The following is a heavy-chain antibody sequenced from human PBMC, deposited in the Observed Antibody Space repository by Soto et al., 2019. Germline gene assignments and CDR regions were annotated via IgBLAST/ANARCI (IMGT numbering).Heavy chain of an antibody. Sequence: GGSLRLSCAASGFTFSSYAMHWVRQAPGKGLEWVAVISYDGSNKYYADSVKGRFTISRDNSKNTLYLQMNSLRAEDTAVYYCARDLDSSGYLVMVYYYYGMDVWGQGTTVTVS. V-gene: IGHV3-30-3*01. CDR2: ISYDGSNK. J-gene: IGHJ6*02. CDR1: GFTFSSYA. CDR3: ARDLDSSGYLVMVYYYYGMDV. D-gene: IGHD3-22*01.